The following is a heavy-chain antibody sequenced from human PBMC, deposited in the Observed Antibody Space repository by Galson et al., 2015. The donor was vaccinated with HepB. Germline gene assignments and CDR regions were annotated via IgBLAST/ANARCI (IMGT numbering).Heavy chain of an antibody. CDR1: GYTFTRYA. D-gene: IGHD1-26*01. V-gene: IGHV7-4-1*02. CDR3: ARDAYATNQSNGLDV. Sequence: SVKVSCKASGYTFTRYAINWVRQAPGQGLEWMGWINTSTGNPTYAQGFTGRFVFSLDTSVSTAYLQISSLKAEDTAVYYCARDAYATNQSNGLDVWGQGTTVT. J-gene: IGHJ6*02. CDR2: INTSTGNP.